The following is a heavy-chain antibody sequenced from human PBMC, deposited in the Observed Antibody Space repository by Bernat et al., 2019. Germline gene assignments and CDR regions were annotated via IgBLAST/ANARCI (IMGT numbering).Heavy chain of an antibody. V-gene: IGHV1-2*04. Sequence: QVQLVQSGAEVKKPGASVKVSCKASGYTFTGYYMHWVRQAPGQGLEWMGWINPNSGGTNYAQKFQGWVTMTRDTSISTAYMELSRLRSDDTAVYYCARGYELLYRYRGKVWFDPWGQGTLVTVSS. CDR2: INPNSGGT. CDR3: ARGYELLYRYRGKVWFDP. D-gene: IGHD2-2*02. CDR1: GYTFTGYY. J-gene: IGHJ5*02.